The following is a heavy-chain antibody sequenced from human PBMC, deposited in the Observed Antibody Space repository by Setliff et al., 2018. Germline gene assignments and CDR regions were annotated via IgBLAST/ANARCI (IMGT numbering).Heavy chain of an antibody. CDR3: ARYPSKLPELGIYGWIDY. V-gene: IGHV4-34*10. J-gene: IGHJ4*02. D-gene: IGHD3-16*01. CDR1: GGSVSGYY. Sequence: PSETLSLTCAVYGGSVSGYYWSWIRQPPGKGLEWIGEINHSGSTNYNPSLKSRVTMSVDTSKNQFSLKLASVTAADTAVYYCARYPSKLPELGIYGWIDYWGLGTLVTVSS. CDR2: INHSGST.